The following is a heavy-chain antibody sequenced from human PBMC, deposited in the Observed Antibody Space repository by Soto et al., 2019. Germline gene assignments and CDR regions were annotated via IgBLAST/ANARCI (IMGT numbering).Heavy chain of an antibody. CDR2: VSYSGNA. J-gene: IGHJ4*02. Sequence: QVQLQESGPGLVKPSQTLSLTCIVSGHSLSSGNFYWTWIRQHPGKGLEWIGRVSYSGNAYYNPSLKSRLIFSVDRAENQFSLKLTSVAAADTAVYYCVRESSGFSIFDHWGQGTLVTVSS. CDR3: VRESSGFSIFDH. D-gene: IGHD3-22*01. V-gene: IGHV4-31*03. CDR1: GHSLSSGNFY.